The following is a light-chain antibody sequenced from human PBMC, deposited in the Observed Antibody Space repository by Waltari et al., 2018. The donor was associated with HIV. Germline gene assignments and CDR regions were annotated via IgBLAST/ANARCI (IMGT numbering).Light chain of an antibody. CDR2: RVS. CDR3: CSYGGSSTYVV. J-gene: IGLJ2*01. V-gene: IGLV2-23*02. CDR1: SSDIGTYDF. Sequence: QSALTQPASVSGSPGQSITISCTGTSSDIGTYDFVSWYQQHPGKAPKLKIYRVSERPSGVSNRFSGSKSGNTASLTISGLQAEDETDYYCCSYGGSSTYVVFGGGTKVTVL.